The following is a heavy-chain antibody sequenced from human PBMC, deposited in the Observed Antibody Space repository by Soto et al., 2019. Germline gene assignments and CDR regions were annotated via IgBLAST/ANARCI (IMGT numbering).Heavy chain of an antibody. CDR3: ARHSHGSSHLAATNFDY. D-gene: IGHD2-15*01. CDR2: IYYSGST. V-gene: IGHV4-59*08. CDR1: GGSLSSYY. J-gene: IGHJ4*02. Sequence: SETLSLTCTVSGGSLSSYYWSWIRQPPGKGLEWIGYIYYSGSTNYNPSLKSRVTISVDTSKNQFSLKLSSVTAADTAVYYCARHSHGSSHLAATNFDYWGQGTLVTVSS.